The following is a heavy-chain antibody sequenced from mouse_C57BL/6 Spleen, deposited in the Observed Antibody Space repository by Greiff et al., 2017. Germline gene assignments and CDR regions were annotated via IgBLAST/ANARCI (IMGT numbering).Heavy chain of an antibody. J-gene: IGHJ3*01. Sequence: QVQLQQSGPGLVQPSQSLSITCTVSGFSFTSYGVHWVRQSPGKGLEWLGVLRRGGSTDYNAAFMSRLSITKDNSKSQVFFKRNSLHTDDTAIYYGAKNGDYEYDGSFAYWGQGTLVTVSA. D-gene: IGHD2-4*01. CDR3: AKNGDYEYDGSFAY. CDR2: LRRGGST. CDR1: GFSFTSYG. V-gene: IGHV2-5*01.